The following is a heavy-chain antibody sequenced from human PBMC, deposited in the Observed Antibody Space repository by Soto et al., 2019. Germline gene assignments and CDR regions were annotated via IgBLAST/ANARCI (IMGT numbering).Heavy chain of an antibody. J-gene: IGHJ6*02. V-gene: IGHV1-69*01. Sequence: QVQLVQSGAEVKKPGSSVEVSCKASGGTFSSYAISWVRQAPGQGLEWMGGIIPIFGTANYAQKFQGRVTITADESTSTAYMELSSLRSEDTAVYYCARSESAGAARTLGYYYGMDVWGQGTTVTVSS. CDR3: ARSESAGAARTLGYYYGMDV. CDR1: GGTFSSYA. D-gene: IGHD3-16*01. CDR2: IIPIFGTA.